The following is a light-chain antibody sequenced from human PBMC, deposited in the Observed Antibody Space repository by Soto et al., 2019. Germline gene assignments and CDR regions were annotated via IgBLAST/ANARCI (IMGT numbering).Light chain of an antibody. CDR1: QTFASSY. Sequence: IVLTQSPGTLSLSPGETATLSCRASQTFASSYLAWYQQKPGQAPRLLIYAASWRAAGIPDRFSGSGSGADFTLTISRLEPEDFGVYYCQQYGSSPPYTFGQVTKLEIK. CDR2: AAS. J-gene: IGKJ2*01. V-gene: IGKV3-20*01. CDR3: QQYGSSPPYT.